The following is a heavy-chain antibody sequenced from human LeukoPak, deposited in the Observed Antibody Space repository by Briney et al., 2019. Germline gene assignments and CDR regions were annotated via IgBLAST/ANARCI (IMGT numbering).Heavy chain of an antibody. CDR3: ARVPFKESGFVFDP. CDR2: IYYSGST. J-gene: IGHJ5*02. D-gene: IGHD3-10*01. CDR1: GGSISSHY. V-gene: IGHV4-59*11. Sequence: SETLSLTCTVSGGSISSHYWSWIRQPPGKGLEWIGYIYYSGSTNYNPSLKSRVTISVDTSENQFSLKLSSVTAADTAVYYCARVPFKESGFVFDPWGQGTLVTVSS.